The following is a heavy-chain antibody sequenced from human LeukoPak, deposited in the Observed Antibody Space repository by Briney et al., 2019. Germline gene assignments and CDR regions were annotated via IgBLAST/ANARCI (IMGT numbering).Heavy chain of an antibody. J-gene: IGHJ6*04. CDR2: INSDGSST. V-gene: IGHV3-74*01. CDR1: GYTFSSYW. D-gene: IGHD2-2*01. CDR3: ARGGVVVPAAPPKTYYYGMDV. Sequence: GGSLRLSCAVSGYTFSSYWMHWVRQAPGKGLVWVSRINSDGSSTSYADSVKGRFAISRDNAKNTLYLQINSLRAEDTAVYYCARGGVVVPAAPPKTYYYGMDVWGKGTTVTVPS.